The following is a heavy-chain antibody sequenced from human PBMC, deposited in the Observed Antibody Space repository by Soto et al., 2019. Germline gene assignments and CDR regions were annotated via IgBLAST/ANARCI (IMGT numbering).Heavy chain of an antibody. CDR1: GFTFSSYA. J-gene: IGHJ6*02. Sequence: GGSLRLSCAASGFTFSSYAMSWVRQAPGKGLEWVSAISGSGGSTYYADSVKGRFTISRDNSKNTLYLQMNSLRAEDTAVYYCAKGPLYSGYDSYYYYGMDVWGQGTTVTVSS. CDR3: AKGPLYSGYDSYYYYGMDV. CDR2: ISGSGGST. V-gene: IGHV3-23*01. D-gene: IGHD5-12*01.